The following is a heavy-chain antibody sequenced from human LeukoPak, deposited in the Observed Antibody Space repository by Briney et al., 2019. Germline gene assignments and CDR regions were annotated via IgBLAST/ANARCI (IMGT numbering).Heavy chain of an antibody. V-gene: IGHV3-21*01. J-gene: IGHJ4*02. Sequence: PGGSLRLSCAASGFTFSSYSMNWVRQAPGKGLEWVSSISSSSYIYYADSVKGRFTISRDNAKNSLYLQMSSLRAEDTAVYYCAKDVEMATIEPYYFDYWGQGTLVTVSS. CDR1: GFTFSSYS. CDR2: ISSSSYI. CDR3: AKDVEMATIEPYYFDY. D-gene: IGHD5-24*01.